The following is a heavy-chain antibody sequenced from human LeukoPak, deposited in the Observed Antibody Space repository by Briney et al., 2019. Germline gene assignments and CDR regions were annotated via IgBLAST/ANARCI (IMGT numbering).Heavy chain of an antibody. V-gene: IGHV4-39*02. CDR3: AREADGYSSGWSKPSFDY. CDR2: IHYSGST. CDR1: GGSISSSSYY. J-gene: IGHJ4*02. D-gene: IGHD6-19*01. Sequence: PSETLSLTCTVSGGSISSSSYYWGWIRQPPGKGLGWIVSIHYSGSTYYNPSLKSRVTISVDTSKNQFSLKLSSVTAADTAVYYCAREADGYSSGWSKPSFDYWGRGTLVTVSS.